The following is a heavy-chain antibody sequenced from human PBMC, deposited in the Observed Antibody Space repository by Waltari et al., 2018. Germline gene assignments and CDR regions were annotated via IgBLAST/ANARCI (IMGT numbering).Heavy chain of an antibody. CDR2: IYYSGST. Sequence: QLQLQESGPGLVKPSETLSLTCTVSGGSISSSSYYWGWIRQPPGKGLGWIGSIYYSGSTYYNPSLSSRITIAVDTSRNQFSLKLSSVTAADTAVYYCARSLLGTMIVVVTWGQGTLVTVSS. J-gene: IGHJ4*02. V-gene: IGHV4-39*07. CDR3: ARSLLGTMIVVVT. CDR1: GGSISSSSYY. D-gene: IGHD3-22*01.